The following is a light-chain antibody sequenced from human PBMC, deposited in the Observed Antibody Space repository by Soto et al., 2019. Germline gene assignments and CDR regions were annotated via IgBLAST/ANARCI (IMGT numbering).Light chain of an antibody. CDR3: SSYTSSNTPYV. Sequence: QSALTQPASVSGSPGQSITISCTATSSDVGGYNSVSWYQQHPGKAPKLMIYGVSNRPSGVSNRFSGSKSVNTASLTISGLQAEDEADYYCSSYTSSNTPYVFGTATKVTVL. J-gene: IGLJ1*01. CDR2: GVS. CDR1: SSDVGGYNS. V-gene: IGLV2-14*01.